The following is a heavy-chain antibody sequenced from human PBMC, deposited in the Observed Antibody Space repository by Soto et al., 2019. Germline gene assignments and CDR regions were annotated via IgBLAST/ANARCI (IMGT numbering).Heavy chain of an antibody. CDR1: GFTFSSYG. CDR3: AKEGVDNYGSGSYYRHLDPFDY. D-gene: IGHD3-10*01. CDR2: ISYDGSNK. Sequence: QVQLVDSGGGVVQPGRSLRLSCAASGFTFSSYGMHWVRQAPGKGLEWVAVISYDGSNKYYADSVKGRFTISRDNSKNTLYLQMNSLRAEDTAVYYCAKEGVDNYGSGSYYRHLDPFDYWGQGTLVTVSS. V-gene: IGHV3-30*18. J-gene: IGHJ4*02.